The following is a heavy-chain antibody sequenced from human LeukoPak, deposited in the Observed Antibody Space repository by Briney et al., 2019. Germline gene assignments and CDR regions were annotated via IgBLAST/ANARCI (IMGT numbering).Heavy chain of an antibody. CDR2: IRSKANSYAT. CDR1: GFTFSVCA. J-gene: IGHJ6*03. V-gene: IGHV3-73*01. CDR3: TTCYTDSWVGGDNYYYYMDV. Sequence: GGSLRLSCAASGFTFSVCAMHWVRQASGKGLEWVGRIRSKANSYATAYGASVKGRFTISRDDSKNTTYLQMNSLKTEDTAVYHCTTCYTDSWVGGDNYYYYMDVWGKGTTVTVSS. D-gene: IGHD2-2*02.